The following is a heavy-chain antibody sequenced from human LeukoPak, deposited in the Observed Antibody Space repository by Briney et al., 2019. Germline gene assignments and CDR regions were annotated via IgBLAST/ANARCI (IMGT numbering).Heavy chain of an antibody. J-gene: IGHJ4*02. CDR2: IYYSGST. CDR1: GGSVSSGSYY. Sequence: SETLSLTCTVSGGSVSSGSYYWSWIRQPPGKGLEWIGYIYYSGSTNYSPSFKSRVTISIDTSKNQFSLKLNSVTAADTAVYYCAREGSAWYEDCWGQGTLVTVSS. CDR3: AREGSAWYEDC. V-gene: IGHV4-61*01. D-gene: IGHD6-19*01.